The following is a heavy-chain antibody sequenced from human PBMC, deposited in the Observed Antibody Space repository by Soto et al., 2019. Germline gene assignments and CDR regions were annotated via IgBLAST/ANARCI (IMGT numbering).Heavy chain of an antibody. Sequence: EVQLVESGGGLVKPGGSLRLSCAASGFTFSTYSMNWVRQAPGKGLEWVSSINEDSTYIYYAGSVRGRFTISRDNAEGSVYLQMIGLRAEDTAVYYCVRDFGRGFRTGCMDVWGYGATVTVSS. D-gene: IGHD3-3*01. CDR1: GFTFSTYS. V-gene: IGHV3-21*02. CDR2: INEDSTYI. J-gene: IGHJ6*01. CDR3: VRDFGRGFRTGCMDV.